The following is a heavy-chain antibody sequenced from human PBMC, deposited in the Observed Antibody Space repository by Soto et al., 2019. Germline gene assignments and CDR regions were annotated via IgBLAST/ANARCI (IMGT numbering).Heavy chain of an antibody. J-gene: IGHJ6*02. CDR3: ARGGYCRGGICYSSYYGMDV. V-gene: IGHV3-74*01. CDR1: GFTFSSYW. CDR2: INSDGSSI. D-gene: IGHD2-15*01. Sequence: EVQLVESGGGLVQPGGSLRLSCAASGFTFSSYWMHWVRQAPGKGLVWVSRINSDGSSISYADFVKGRFTISRDNAKNTLYLQMTSLRAEDTAVYYCARGGYCRGGICYSSYYGMDVWGQGTTVTVSS.